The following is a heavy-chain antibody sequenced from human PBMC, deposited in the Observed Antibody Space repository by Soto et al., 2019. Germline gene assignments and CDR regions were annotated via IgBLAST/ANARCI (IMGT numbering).Heavy chain of an antibody. CDR1: GFTFSSYG. V-gene: IGHV3-30*03. CDR3: ARGGRIRASGWFDY. Sequence: QVQLVESGGGVVQPGRSLRLSCAASGFTFSSYGMHWVRQAPGKGLEWVAVISYDGSNKYYVDSVKGRFTISRDNAKNALYLQMNSLSAEDTAVYYCARGGRIRASGWFDYWGQGTLVTVSS. D-gene: IGHD6-19*01. CDR2: ISYDGSNK. J-gene: IGHJ4*02.